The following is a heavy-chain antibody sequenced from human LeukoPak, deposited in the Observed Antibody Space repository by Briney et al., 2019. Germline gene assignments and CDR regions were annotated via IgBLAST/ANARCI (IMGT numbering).Heavy chain of an antibody. CDR3: ARIIREGGTYFDY. CDR2: IYPGDSDT. J-gene: IGHJ4*02. CDR1: GYTFTSYG. D-gene: IGHD3-10*01. V-gene: IGHV5-51*01. Sequence: KVSCKASGYTFTSYGISWVRQMPGKGLEWMGIIYPGDSDTRYSPSFQGQVTISADKSISTAYLQWSSLKASDTAMYYCARIIREGGTYFDYWGQGTLVTVSS.